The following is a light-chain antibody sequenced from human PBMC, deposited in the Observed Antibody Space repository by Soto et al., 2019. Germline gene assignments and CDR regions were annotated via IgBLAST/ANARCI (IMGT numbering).Light chain of an antibody. V-gene: IGKV3-11*01. CDR1: QSINRH. J-gene: IGKJ4*01. Sequence: VVLTQSPATLSLSPGERATLSCRASQSINRHLAWYRQKPGQAPRLLIYDASNRATGIPARFSGSGSGTDFTLTISSLEPEDFGVYYCQQRSNWPPVTFGGGTKVDI. CDR3: QQRSNWPPVT. CDR2: DAS.